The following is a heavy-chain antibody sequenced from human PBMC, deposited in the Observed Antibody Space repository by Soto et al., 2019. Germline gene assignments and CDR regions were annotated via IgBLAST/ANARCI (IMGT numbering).Heavy chain of an antibody. CDR2: IYYRGRT. D-gene: IGHD5-12*01. CDR1: AGSTRRSCYY. Sequence: TVSAGSTRRSCYYVCRIRQPPEKGLEWIGGIYYRGRTYYNPVLKSGVTTSVDTSKNQFSLKLSSVTAADTAVYYCARHASEWLRRSRDYYYYGMAVWGQGTSVT. CDR3: ARHASEWLRRSRDYYYYGMAV. V-gene: IGHV4-39*01. J-gene: IGHJ6*02.